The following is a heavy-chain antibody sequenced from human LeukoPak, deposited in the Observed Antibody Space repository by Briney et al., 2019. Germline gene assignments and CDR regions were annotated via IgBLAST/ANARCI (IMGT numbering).Heavy chain of an antibody. CDR2: IKQDGSEK. Sequence: PGGSLRLSCAASGFTFSSYWMSWVRQAPGKGLEWVANIKQDGSEKYYVDSVKGRFTISRDNAKNSLYLQMNSLRAEDTAVYYCARRIRCSTSWQIPYYYYYYMDVWGKGTTVTVSS. V-gene: IGHV3-7*01. CDR3: ARRIRCSTSWQIPYYYYYYMDV. D-gene: IGHD2-2*01. CDR1: GFTFSSYW. J-gene: IGHJ6*03.